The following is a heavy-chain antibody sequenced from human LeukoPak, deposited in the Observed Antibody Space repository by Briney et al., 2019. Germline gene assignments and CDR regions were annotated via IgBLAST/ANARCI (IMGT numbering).Heavy chain of an antibody. CDR1: GYTFTGYY. CDR2: IIPIFGTA. D-gene: IGHD2-2*03. J-gene: IGHJ5*02. CDR3: AREDGYCSSTSCYNWFDP. V-gene: IGHV1-69*05. Sequence: SVKVSCKASGYTFTGYYMHWVRQAPGQGLEWMGGIIPIFGTANYAQKFQGRVTITTDESTSTAYMELSSLRSEDTAVYYCAREDGYCSSTSCYNWFDPWGQGTLVTVSS.